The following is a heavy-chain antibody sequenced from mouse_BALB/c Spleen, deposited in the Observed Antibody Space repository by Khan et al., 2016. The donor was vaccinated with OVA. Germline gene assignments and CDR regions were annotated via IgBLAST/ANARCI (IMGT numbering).Heavy chain of an antibody. D-gene: IGHD3-3*01. V-gene: IGHV1-26*01. CDR2: INPKTGVT. J-gene: IGHJ4*01. CDR3: ARDAGRY. Sequence: VQLQQSGPELVKPGASVKISCKPSGYTFTEYTLHWVKQSHGKSLEWIGVINPKTGVTSYNQKFKGRATLTVDKSSSTAYMEFRSLTSEDSAVYYCARDAGRYWGQGTSVTAAS. CDR1: GYTFTEYT.